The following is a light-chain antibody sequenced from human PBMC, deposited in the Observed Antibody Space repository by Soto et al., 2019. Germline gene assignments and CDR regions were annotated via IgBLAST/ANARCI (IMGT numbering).Light chain of an antibody. CDR3: SSYVGDSAYA. CDR1: SSDIGAYDY. V-gene: IGLV2-14*01. J-gene: IGLJ1*01. CDR2: EVN. Sequence: QSALTQPASLSGSPGQSITISCTGTSSDIGAYDYVSWFQQHPGKAPKLMISEVNNRPSGVSNRFSGSKSGNTASLTISGLQAEDEADYFCSSYVGDSAYAFGTGTKVTVL.